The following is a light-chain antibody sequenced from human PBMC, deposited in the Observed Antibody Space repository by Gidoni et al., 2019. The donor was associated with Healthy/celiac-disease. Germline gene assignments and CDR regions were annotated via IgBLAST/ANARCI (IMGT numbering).Light chain of an antibody. CDR2: AAS. CDR3: QQLKV. V-gene: IGKV1-9*01. Sequence: DIQLTQSPSFLSASVGDRVTITCRASQGISSYLAWYQQKPGKAPKLLIYAASTLQSGVPSRFSGSGSGTEFTLTISSLQPEDFATYYCQQLKVFGQGTRLGIK. J-gene: IGKJ5*01. CDR1: QGISSY.